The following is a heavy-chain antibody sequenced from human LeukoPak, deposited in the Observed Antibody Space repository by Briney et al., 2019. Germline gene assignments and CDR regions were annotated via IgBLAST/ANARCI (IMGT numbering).Heavy chain of an antibody. Sequence: ASVKVSCKASGYTFTSYAMHWVRQAPGQRLEWMGWINAGNGNTKYPQKFQGRVTITRDTSASTAYMELSSLRSEDTAVYYCARDRGRYCTGGSCYFVDWFDPWGQGTLVTVSS. CDR1: GYTFTSYA. J-gene: IGHJ5*02. CDR2: INAGNGNT. D-gene: IGHD2-15*01. V-gene: IGHV1-3*01. CDR3: ARDRGRYCTGGSCYFVDWFDP.